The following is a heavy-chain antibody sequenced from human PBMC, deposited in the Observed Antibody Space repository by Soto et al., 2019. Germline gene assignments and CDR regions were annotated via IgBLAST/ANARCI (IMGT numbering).Heavy chain of an antibody. Sequence: SETLSLTCTVYGGSFSGYYWSWIRQPPGKGLEWIGEINHSGSTNYNPSLKSRVTISVDTSKNQFSLKLSSVTAADTAVYYCARGGGWIDAFDIWGQGTMVTVSS. V-gene: IGHV4-34*01. D-gene: IGHD5-12*01. J-gene: IGHJ3*02. CDR2: INHSGST. CDR3: ARGGGWIDAFDI. CDR1: GGSFSGYY.